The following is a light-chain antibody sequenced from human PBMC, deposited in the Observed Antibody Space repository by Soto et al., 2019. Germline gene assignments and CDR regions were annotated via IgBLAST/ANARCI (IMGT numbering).Light chain of an antibody. V-gene: IGLV6-57*02. CDR1: SGSIASNY. CDR3: QSYDSSNHGV. Sequence: LTQPHSVSESPGKTVTISCTGSSGSIASNYVQWYQQRPGSAPTTVIYEDNQRPSGVPDRFSGSIDSSSNSASLTISGLKTEDEADYYCQSYDSSNHGVFGSGTQLTVL. CDR2: EDN. J-gene: IGLJ6*01.